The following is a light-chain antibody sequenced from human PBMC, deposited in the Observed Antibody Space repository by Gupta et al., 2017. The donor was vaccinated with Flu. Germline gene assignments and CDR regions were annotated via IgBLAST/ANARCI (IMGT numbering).Light chain of an antibody. V-gene: IGLV2-11*01. CDR3: CSYAGSYTWV. J-gene: IGLJ3*02. CDR2: DGT. CDR1: SSDVGGYDY. Sequence: QSALTQPRSVSGSFGQSITIPCTGTSSDVGGYDYFSWYQPHPGKAPKIIIYDGTKRPSGVPDRFSGSRSGNTASLTISGLQAQDEADYYCCSYAGSYTWVFGGGTKVTVL.